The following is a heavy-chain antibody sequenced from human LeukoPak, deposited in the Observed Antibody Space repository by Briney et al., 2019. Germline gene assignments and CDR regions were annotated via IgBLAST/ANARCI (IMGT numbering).Heavy chain of an antibody. CDR1: GFTFDDYA. CDR3: AREKSQYSSSSAPDY. V-gene: IGHV3-48*01. D-gene: IGHD6-6*01. J-gene: IGHJ4*02. CDR2: ISSSSSTI. Sequence: GRSLRLSCAASGFTFDDYAMHWVRQAPGKGLEWVSYISSSSSTIYYADSVKGRFTISRDNAKNSLYLQMNSLRAEDTAVYYCAREKSQYSSSSAPDYWGQGTLVTVSS.